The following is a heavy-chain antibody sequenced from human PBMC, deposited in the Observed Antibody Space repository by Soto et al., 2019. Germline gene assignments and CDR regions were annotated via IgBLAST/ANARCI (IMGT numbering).Heavy chain of an antibody. V-gene: IGHV4-61*01. Sequence: SETLSLTCTVSGGSVSSGSYYWSWIRQPPGKGLEWIGYIYYSGSTNYNPSLKSRVTISVDTSKNQFSLKLSSVTAADTAVYYCARMVRGVIFDYWGQGTLVTVS. J-gene: IGHJ4*02. CDR2: IYYSGST. CDR3: ARMVRGVIFDY. D-gene: IGHD3-10*01. CDR1: GGSVSSGSYY.